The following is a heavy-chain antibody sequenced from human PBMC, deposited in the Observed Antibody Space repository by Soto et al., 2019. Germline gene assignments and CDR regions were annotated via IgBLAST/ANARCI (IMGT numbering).Heavy chain of an antibody. CDR1: GYTFTDYY. D-gene: IGHD6-19*01. Sequence: QVQLVQSGAEVKKPGASVKVSCKASGYTFTDYYMHWVRQAPGQGLEWMGWINPNSGGTIYAQTFQGRVTMTRDTSVGTGYMELSSLRSDDTAVYYCAKDSSGKYGVFDYWGQGTLVTVSS. V-gene: IGHV1-2*02. CDR3: AKDSSGKYGVFDY. J-gene: IGHJ4*02. CDR2: INPNSGGT.